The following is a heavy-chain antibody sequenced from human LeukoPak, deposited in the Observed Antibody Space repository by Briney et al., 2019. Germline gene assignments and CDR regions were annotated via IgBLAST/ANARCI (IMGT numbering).Heavy chain of an antibody. Sequence: GGSLRLSCAASGFSFSNYAMSWARQAPGKGLEWVAFIRYDGSNKYYADSVKGRFTISRDNSKNTLYLQMNSLRAEDTAVYYCARDWGVSARPGYMDVWGKGTTVTVSS. CDR3: ARDWGVSARPGYMDV. J-gene: IGHJ6*03. D-gene: IGHD6-6*01. CDR1: GFSFSNYA. CDR2: IRYDGSNK. V-gene: IGHV3-30*02.